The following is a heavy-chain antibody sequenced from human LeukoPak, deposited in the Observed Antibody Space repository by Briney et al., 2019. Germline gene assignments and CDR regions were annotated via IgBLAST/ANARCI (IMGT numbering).Heavy chain of an antibody. CDR1: GYTLTSYY. CDR2: INPSGGST. V-gene: IGHV1-46*01. D-gene: IGHD6-6*01. CDR3: ARGRTEYSSSSAPFDY. Sequence: ASVKLSFTASGYTLTSYYMHWVRQAPGQGLEWMGIINPSGGSTSYAQKFQGRVTMTRDMSTSTVYMELSSLRSEDTAVYYCARGRTEYSSSSAPFDYWGQGTLVTVSS. J-gene: IGHJ4*02.